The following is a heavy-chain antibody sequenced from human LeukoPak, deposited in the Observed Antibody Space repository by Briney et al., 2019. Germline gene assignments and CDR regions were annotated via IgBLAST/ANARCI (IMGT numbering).Heavy chain of an antibody. CDR3: TRDDLKVLNY. J-gene: IGHJ1*01. CDR2: INTKTGRP. CDR1: GYNFTAHA. V-gene: IGHV7-4-1*02. Sequence: ASVKVSCKGVGYNFTAHAMNWVRQAPGQGLEWMGWINTKTGRPTYAQGFTGRFVFSLDTSVSTTRLQITNLQPEDTAVYYCTRDDLKVLNYWGQGTPVTVSS.